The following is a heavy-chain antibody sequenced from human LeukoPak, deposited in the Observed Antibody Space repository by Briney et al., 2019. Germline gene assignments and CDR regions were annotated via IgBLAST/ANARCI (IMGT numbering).Heavy chain of an antibody. CDR2: INPNSGGT. CDR3: ATPGGSYPRYYFDY. D-gene: IGHD1-26*01. CDR1: GYTFTGYY. Sequence: ASVKVSCKASGYTFTGYYMHWVRQAPGQGLEWMGWINPNSGGTNYAQKFQGRVTMTEDTSTDTAYMELSSLRSEDTAVYYCATPGGSYPRYYFDYWGQGTLVTVSS. V-gene: IGHV1-2*02. J-gene: IGHJ4*02.